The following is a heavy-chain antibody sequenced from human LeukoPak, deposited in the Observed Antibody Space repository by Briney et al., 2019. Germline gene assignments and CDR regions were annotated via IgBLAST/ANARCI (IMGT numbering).Heavy chain of an antibody. J-gene: IGHJ4*02. V-gene: IGHV4-39*01. CDR1: GASIRSGRNY. CDR3: ARHLSGTAMAHYFDH. D-gene: IGHD5-18*01. Sequence: SETLSLTCSVSGASIRSGRNYWGWIRQSPGKGLEWIASIYSSGNTQYNPSLQSRVSVSVDTSKNQVSVRLSSLTAADTGVYYCARHLSGTAMAHYFDHWGQGTVVTVSS. CDR2: IYSSGNT.